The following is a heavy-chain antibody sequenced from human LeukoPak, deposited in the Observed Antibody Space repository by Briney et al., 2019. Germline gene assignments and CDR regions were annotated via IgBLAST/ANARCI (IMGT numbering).Heavy chain of an antibody. V-gene: IGHV4-38-2*01. CDR2: IYHTGIT. Sequence: SETLSLTCAVSGYSISSNNYWDWIRQPPGKGLEWIGSIYHTGITYYNPSLKSRVTISVDTSKNQFSLKLSSVTTADTAVYYCARPRVGPTKGFDYWGRGTLVTVSS. D-gene: IGHD1-26*01. J-gene: IGHJ4*02. CDR3: ARPRVGPTKGFDY. CDR1: GYSISSNNY.